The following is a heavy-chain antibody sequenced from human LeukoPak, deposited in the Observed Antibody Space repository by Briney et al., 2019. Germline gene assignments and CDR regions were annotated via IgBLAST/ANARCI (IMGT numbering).Heavy chain of an antibody. D-gene: IGHD3-22*01. CDR2: ISGSGIRT. J-gene: IGHJ3*02. CDR3: AKDLPGVVVSNDAFDI. CDR1: GFTFSNFA. Sequence: GGSLRLSCSASGFTFSNFAMSWVRQAPGKGLEWVSGISGSGIRTFSADSVKGRFTISRDNSKNTLYLQMNSLRAEDTAVYYCAKDLPGVVVSNDAFDIWGQGTMVTVSS. V-gene: IGHV3-23*01.